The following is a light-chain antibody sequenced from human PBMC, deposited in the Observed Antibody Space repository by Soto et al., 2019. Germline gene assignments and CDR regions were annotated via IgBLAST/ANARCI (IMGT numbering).Light chain of an antibody. CDR3: QQYYTIPLT. CDR2: WAS. V-gene: IGKV4-1*01. Sequence: DIVMTQSPDSLAVSLGERATINCKSSQIFLYSSNNNNYLAWYQQKPGQPPKLLIYWASTRVSGVPDRFSGSGSGTDFTLTISSLQAEDVAVYYCQQYYTIPLTFGGGTKVDIK. J-gene: IGKJ4*01. CDR1: QIFLYSSNNNNY.